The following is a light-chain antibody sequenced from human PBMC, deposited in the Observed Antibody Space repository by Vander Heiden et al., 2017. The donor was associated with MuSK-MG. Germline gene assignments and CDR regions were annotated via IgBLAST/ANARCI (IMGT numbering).Light chain of an antibody. CDR2: GDT. V-gene: IGLV1-40*01. J-gene: IGLJ2*01. Sequence: QSALTQPPSVSGAPGQRVTISCTGSSSNIGAGYDVHWYQQLPGPAPKLLIYGDTNRPSGVPDRFSGSKAATSASLAITGLQPEDEADYYCQSYDRSLNDLVFGGGTKLTVL. CDR3: QSYDRSLNDLV. CDR1: SSNIGAGYD.